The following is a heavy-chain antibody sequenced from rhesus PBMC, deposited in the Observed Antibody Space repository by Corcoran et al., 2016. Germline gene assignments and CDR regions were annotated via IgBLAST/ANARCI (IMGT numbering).Heavy chain of an antibody. CDR3: AKDGFDY. Sequence: EVQLVDSGGGLAKPGGSLRLSCAASGFTFSSSWMNWVRQTPGKGPEWISASKYGGDITYYADSVKGRFTISRDNSKNTLSLQMNSLRGEDTAVYYCAKDGFDYWGQGVLVTVSS. CDR1: GFTFSSSW. V-gene: IGHV3S42*01. CDR2: SKYGGDIT. J-gene: IGHJ4*01.